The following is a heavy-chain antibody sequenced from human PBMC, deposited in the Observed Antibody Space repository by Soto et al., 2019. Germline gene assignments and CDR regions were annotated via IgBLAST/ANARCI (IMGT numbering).Heavy chain of an antibody. CDR2: INAGNGNT. Sequence: ASVKVSCKASGYTFTSYAMHWVRQAPGQRLEWMGWINAGNGNTKYSQKFQGRVTITRDTSASTAYMELSSLRSEDTAVYYCAKAQDSDFWTGYYPNGMDVWGQGTTVTVSS. CDR1: GYTFTSYA. J-gene: IGHJ6*02. D-gene: IGHD3-3*01. CDR3: AKAQDSDFWTGYYPNGMDV. V-gene: IGHV1-3*01.